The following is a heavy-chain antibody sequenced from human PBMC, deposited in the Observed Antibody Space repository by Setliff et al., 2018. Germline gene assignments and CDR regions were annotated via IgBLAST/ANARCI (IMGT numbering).Heavy chain of an antibody. V-gene: IGHV3-23*01. D-gene: IGHD2-2*01. CDR2: ISGSGGRA. CDR3: ARAHSSTLSVHDY. J-gene: IGHJ4*02. CDR1: GFTFNSYA. Sequence: GGSLRLSCAASGFTFNSYAMNWVRQAPGKGLEWVSGISGSGGRADYADSVKGRFTISRDNSKNTLYLQMNSLRAEDTAVYYCARAHSSTLSVHDYWGQGTLVTVSS.